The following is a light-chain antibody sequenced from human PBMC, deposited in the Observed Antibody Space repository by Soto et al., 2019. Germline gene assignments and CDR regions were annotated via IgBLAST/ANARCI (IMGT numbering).Light chain of an antibody. CDR1: QDIGNF. CDR2: AAS. V-gene: IGKV1-27*01. Sequence: DIEMTQSPSSLSAFVLDRVTITCRASQDIGNFLAWYQQKPGKVPKLLIYAASTLQSGVPSRFSGSGSGTDFTLTISSLQPEDVATYYCQKCKVAPFTFGGGTKVDIK. J-gene: IGKJ4*01. CDR3: QKCKVAPFT.